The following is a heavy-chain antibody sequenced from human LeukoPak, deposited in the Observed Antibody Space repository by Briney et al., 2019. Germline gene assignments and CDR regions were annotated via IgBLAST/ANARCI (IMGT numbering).Heavy chain of an antibody. CDR3: RTPKPLIAAASEGAFDI. Sequence: GGSLRLSCAASAFTFSGSAMHWVRQASGKGLEWVDRIRSKANSYATAYAASVKGRFTISRDDSKNTAYLQMNSLKTEDTAVYYCRTPKPLIAAASEGAFDIWGQGTMVTVSS. V-gene: IGHV3-73*01. D-gene: IGHD6-13*01. J-gene: IGHJ3*02. CDR1: AFTFSGSA. CDR2: IRSKANSYAT.